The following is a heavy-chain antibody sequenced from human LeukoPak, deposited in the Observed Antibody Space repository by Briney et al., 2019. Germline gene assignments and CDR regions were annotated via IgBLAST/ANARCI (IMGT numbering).Heavy chain of an antibody. CDR2: INPNSGGT. Sequence: ASVKVSCRASGYTFTNYAMHWVQQAPGQGLEWMGWINPNSGGTNYAQKFQGRVTMTRDTSISTAYMELSRLRSDDTAVYYCARTITFDAFDIWGQGTMVTVSS. CDR3: ARTITFDAFDI. V-gene: IGHV1-2*02. J-gene: IGHJ3*02. CDR1: GYTFTNYA. D-gene: IGHD5-24*01.